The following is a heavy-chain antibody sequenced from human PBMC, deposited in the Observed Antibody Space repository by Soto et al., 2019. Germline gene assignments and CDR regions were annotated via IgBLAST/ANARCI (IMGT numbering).Heavy chain of an antibody. D-gene: IGHD6-13*01. Sequence: PSETLSLTCTGSGGSISSSSYYWGGIRQPPGKGLEWIGSIYYSGSTYYNPSLKSRVTISVDTSKNQFSLKLSSVTAADTAVYYCARGRSSWYEKYYFDYWGQGTLVTVSS. J-gene: IGHJ4*02. V-gene: IGHV4-39*01. CDR1: GGSISSSSYY. CDR2: IYYSGST. CDR3: ARGRSSWYEKYYFDY.